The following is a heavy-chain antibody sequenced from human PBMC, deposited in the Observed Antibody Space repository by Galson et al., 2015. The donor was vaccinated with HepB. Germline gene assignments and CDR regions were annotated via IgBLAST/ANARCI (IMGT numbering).Heavy chain of an antibody. CDR2: IGHDGFKK. CDR3: ASGMTPTGNFDY. V-gene: IGHV3-30*02. Sequence: SLRLSCAASGFMFSSYGTHWVRQAPGKGLEWVAFIGHDGFKKYYGDSVKGRLIISRDNSKNTLYLQMNSVTVDDTAVYYCASGMTPTGNFDYWGQGALVTVSS. CDR1: GFMFSSYG. D-gene: IGHD1-1*01. J-gene: IGHJ4*02.